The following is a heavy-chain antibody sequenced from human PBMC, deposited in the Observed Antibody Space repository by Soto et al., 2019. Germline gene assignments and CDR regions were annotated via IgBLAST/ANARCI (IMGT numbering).Heavy chain of an antibody. D-gene: IGHD3-9*01. CDR1: GFTFSSYA. V-gene: IGHV3-30-3*01. Sequence: GGSLRLSCAASGFTFSSYAMHWVRQAPGKGLEWVAVISYDGSNKYYADSVKGRFTISRDNSKNTLYLQMNNLRAEDTAVYYCARDRGVYYDILTAWRQGTLVTVSS. CDR3: ARDRGVYYDILTA. J-gene: IGHJ5*02. CDR2: ISYDGSNK.